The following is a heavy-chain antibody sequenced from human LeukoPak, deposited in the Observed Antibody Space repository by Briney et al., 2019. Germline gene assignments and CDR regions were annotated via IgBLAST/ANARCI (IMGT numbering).Heavy chain of an antibody. CDR1: GFTFSSYG. CDR2: ISYDGSNK. Sequence: GGSLRLSCAASGFTFSSYGMHWVRQAPGKGLEWVAVISYDGSNKYYADSVEGRFTISRDNSKNTLYLQMTSLRAEDTAVYYCAKDRRDLGYCSGGSCYGFDYWGQGTLVTVSS. CDR3: AKDRRDLGYCSGGSCYGFDY. V-gene: IGHV3-30*18. D-gene: IGHD2-15*01. J-gene: IGHJ4*02.